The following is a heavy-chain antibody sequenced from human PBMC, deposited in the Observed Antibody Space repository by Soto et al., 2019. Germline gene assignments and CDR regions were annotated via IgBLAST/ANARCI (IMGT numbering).Heavy chain of an antibody. CDR3: AKDLDVVVPASNYYYYFGMDV. CDR1: GFTFSSYG. D-gene: IGHD2-2*01. J-gene: IGHJ6*02. V-gene: IGHV3-30*18. CDR2: ISYDGSNK. Sequence: HVQLVESGGGVVQSGRSLRLSCGASGFTFSSYGMHWVRQAPGKGLEWVAVISYDGSNKYYGDSVKGRFTISRDNSKNTLYLQLNSLRTEDTATYYCAKDLDVVVPASNYYYYFGMDVWGQGTPVTVSS.